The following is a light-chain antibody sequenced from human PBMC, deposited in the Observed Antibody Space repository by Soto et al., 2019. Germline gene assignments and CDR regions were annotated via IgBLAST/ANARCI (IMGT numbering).Light chain of an antibody. CDR3: AAWDDSLNGYV. CDR2: SNN. Sequence: QSVLTQPPSASGTPGQRVTISCSGSNSNIGSNTVNWYRQLPGTAPELLIYSNNQRPSGVPDRFSGSRSGTSSSLAISGLQSEDEADYYCAAWDDSLNGYVFGTGTKLTVL. CDR1: NSNIGSNT. V-gene: IGLV1-44*01. J-gene: IGLJ1*01.